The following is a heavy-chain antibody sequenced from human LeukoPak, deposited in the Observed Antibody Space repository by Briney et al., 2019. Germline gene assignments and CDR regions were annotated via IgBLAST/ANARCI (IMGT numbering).Heavy chain of an antibody. V-gene: IGHV4-61*01. CDR2: IYYSGST. CDR3: ARVWFGELLFDPPDAFDI. CDR1: GGSVSSGSYY. Sequence: KPSETLSLTCTVSGGSVSSGSYYWSWIRQPPGKGLEWIGYIYYSGSTNYNPSLKSRVTISVDTSKNQFSLKLSPVTAADTAVYYCARVWFGELLFDPPDAFDIWGQGTMVTVSS. J-gene: IGHJ3*02. D-gene: IGHD3-10*01.